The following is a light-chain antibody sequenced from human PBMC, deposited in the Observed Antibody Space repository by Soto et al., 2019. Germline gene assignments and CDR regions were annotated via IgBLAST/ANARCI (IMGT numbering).Light chain of an antibody. V-gene: IGKV1-5*01. J-gene: IGKJ1*01. CDR2: DAS. CDR3: QQYDSFSPWT. CDR1: QSISSW. Sequence: DIQMTQSPSTLSASVGDRVTITCRASQSISSWLAWYQQKPGKAPKVLIYDASSLESGVPSRFSGSGSGTEFTLTISSLQPDDFATYYSQQYDSFSPWTFGQGTKVEIK.